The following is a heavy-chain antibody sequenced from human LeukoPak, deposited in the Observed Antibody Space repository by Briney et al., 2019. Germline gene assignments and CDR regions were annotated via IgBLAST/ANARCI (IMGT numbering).Heavy chain of an antibody. CDR1: GFTFSDHC. CDR2: TRNKANSYTT. Sequence: GGSLRLSCAASGFTFSDHCMDWVRQAPGKGLEWVGRTRNKANSYTTEYAASVKGRFTISRDDSKNSLYLQMNSPKTEDTAVYYCAREEGYSYANFDYWGQGTLVTVSS. J-gene: IGHJ4*02. D-gene: IGHD5-18*01. V-gene: IGHV3-72*01. CDR3: AREEGYSYANFDY.